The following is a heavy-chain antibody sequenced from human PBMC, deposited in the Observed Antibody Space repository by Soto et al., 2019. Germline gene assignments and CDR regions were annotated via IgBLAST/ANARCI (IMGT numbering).Heavy chain of an antibody. J-gene: IGHJ4*02. CDR1: GYTLTELS. V-gene: IGHV1-24*01. D-gene: IGHD3-3*01. Sequence: ASVKVSCKVSGYTLTELSMHWVRQAPGKGLEWMGGFDPEDGETIYAQKFQGRVTMTEDTSTDTAYMELSSLRSKDTAVYYCATGRHIRPIFDYWGQGTLVTVSS. CDR2: FDPEDGET. CDR3: ATGRHIRPIFDY.